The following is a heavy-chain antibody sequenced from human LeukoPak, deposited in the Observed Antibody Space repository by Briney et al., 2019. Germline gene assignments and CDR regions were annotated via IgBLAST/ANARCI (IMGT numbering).Heavy chain of an antibody. CDR3: AKWISGSPGDPTTDY. V-gene: IGHV3-23*01. CDR1: GFTFSSYA. CDR2: ISGSGGST. D-gene: IGHD1-26*01. J-gene: IGHJ4*02. Sequence: GGSLRLSCAASGFTFSSYAMHWVRQAPGKGLEWVSAISGSGGSTYYADSVKGRFTISRDNSKNTLYLQMNSLRAEDTAVYYCAKWISGSPGDPTTDYWGQGTLVTVSS.